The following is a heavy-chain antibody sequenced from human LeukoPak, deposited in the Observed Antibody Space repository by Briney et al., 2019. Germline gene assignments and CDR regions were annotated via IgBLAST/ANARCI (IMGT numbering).Heavy chain of an antibody. V-gene: IGHV1-3*01. CDR2: INAGNGNT. CDR3: ARDGSYCSSTSCYGGAFDI. D-gene: IGHD2-2*01. J-gene: IGHJ3*02. CDR1: GYTVTSYA. Sequence: RASVKVSCKASGYTVTSYAMHWVRQARGQRLEWMGWINAGNGNTKYSQKFQGRVTITRDTSASTAYMELSSLRSEDTAVYYCARDGSYCSSTSCYGGAFDIWGQGTMVTVSS.